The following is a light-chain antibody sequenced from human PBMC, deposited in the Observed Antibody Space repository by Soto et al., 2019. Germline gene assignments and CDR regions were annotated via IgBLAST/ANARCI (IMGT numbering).Light chain of an antibody. V-gene: IGKV2-30*01. CDR2: KVS. J-gene: IGKJ3*01. CDR3: MQAIYWPFT. CDR1: QSLVYSDGDTF. Sequence: DVVLTQSPLFLPVTLGQPASISCRSSQSLVYSDGDTFLSWFQQRPGQSPRRLIYKVSNRDTGVPVTFSGSGSVTDFTLKMSRVEAEDVGVYFCMQAIYWPFTFGPGTKVDIK.